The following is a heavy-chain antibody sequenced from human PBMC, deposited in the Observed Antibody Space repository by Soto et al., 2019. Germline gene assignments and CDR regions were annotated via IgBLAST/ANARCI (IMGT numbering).Heavy chain of an antibody. V-gene: IGHV1-8*01. Sequence: QVNLVQSGAEVKKPGASVKVSCKASGYTFTNYDLNWVRQAPGQGLEWMGWMNPNSGNTGYAQNFQGRVTMTTNSSISTGYMELSSLTSEDTAVYYCVRGGLRHCDWVLKGFAPWGQGTLVIVSS. J-gene: IGHJ5*02. CDR3: VRGGLRHCDWVLKGFAP. CDR2: MNPNSGNT. CDR1: GYTFTNYD. D-gene: IGHD3-9*01.